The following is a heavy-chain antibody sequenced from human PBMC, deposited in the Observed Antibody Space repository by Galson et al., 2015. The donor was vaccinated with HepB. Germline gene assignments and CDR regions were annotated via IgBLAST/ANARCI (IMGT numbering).Heavy chain of an antibody. CDR1: GFTFRDHY. J-gene: IGHJ4*02. Sequence: SLRLSCAGSGFTFRDHYMEWVRQAPGKGLECVAAISRAGDTSDYAESVKGRFTVSRDSSKSTLYLQMNGLRAEDTARYYCVRGTTAPDYWAQGTLVTVSS. V-gene: IGHV3-23*01. CDR2: ISRAGDTS. CDR3: VRGTTAPDY. D-gene: IGHD2/OR15-2a*01.